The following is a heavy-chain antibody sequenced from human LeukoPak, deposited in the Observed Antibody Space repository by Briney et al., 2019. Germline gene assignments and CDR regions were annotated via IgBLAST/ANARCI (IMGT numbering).Heavy chain of an antibody. CDR3: ATGGGLRIKHYFGLDV. CDR1: GYTFTNNG. CDR2: ISPYHGHT. J-gene: IGHJ6*02. V-gene: IGHV1-18*01. D-gene: IGHD2-15*01. Sequence: ASVKVSFKGSGYTFTNNGITWVRQAPGQGLEWMGWISPYHGHTNYLQDFQGRVTMTTDTSTTTACMELRILRSDDTAVYYCATGGGLRIKHYFGLDVWGQGTTVTVSS.